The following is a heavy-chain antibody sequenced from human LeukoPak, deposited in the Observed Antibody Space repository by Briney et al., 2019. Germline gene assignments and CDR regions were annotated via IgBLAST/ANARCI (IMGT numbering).Heavy chain of an antibody. CDR2: IYPDDSDT. CDR1: AYSFTSYW. CDR3: ARPLTFVADDSGYPGYYFDS. V-gene: IGHV5-51*01. Sequence: GESLKISCKGSAYSFTSYWIAWVRQMPGKGLEWMGVIYPDDSDTRYSPSFQGQVTISADKSISATYLQWSSLKASDTAIYYCARPLTFVADDSGYPGYYFDSWGQGTLVTVSS. J-gene: IGHJ4*02. D-gene: IGHD3-16*01.